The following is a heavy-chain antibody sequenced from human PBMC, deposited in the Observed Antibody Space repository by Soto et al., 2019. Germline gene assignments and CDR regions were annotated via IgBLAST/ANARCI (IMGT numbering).Heavy chain of an antibody. J-gene: IGHJ4*02. Sequence: GGSLRLSCAASGFTFSSYGMHWVRQAPGKGLEWVAVISYDGSNKYYADSVKGRFTISRDNSKNTLYLQMNSLRAEDTAVYYCAKAPTRGVRGAPFDYWGQGTLVTVSS. CDR1: GFTFSSYG. CDR3: AKAPTRGVRGAPFDY. D-gene: IGHD3-10*01. CDR2: ISYDGSNK. V-gene: IGHV3-30*18.